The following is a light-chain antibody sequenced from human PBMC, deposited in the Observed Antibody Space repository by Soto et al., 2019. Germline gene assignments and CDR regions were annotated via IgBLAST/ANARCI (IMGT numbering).Light chain of an antibody. Sequence: IVLTHSPSTLSLSPGERVTCSCRAGQGVSSYLAWYQQKPGQAPRLLIYDASSRATGIPDRFSGSGSGTDFTLTISRLQPEDFAVYYCQQYASSPLTFGGGTKVDI. V-gene: IGKV3-20*01. CDR3: QQYASSPLT. J-gene: IGKJ4*01. CDR2: DAS. CDR1: QGVSSY.